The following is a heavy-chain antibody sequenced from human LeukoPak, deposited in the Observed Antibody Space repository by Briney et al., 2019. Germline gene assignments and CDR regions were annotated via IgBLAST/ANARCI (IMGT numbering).Heavy chain of an antibody. J-gene: IGHJ4*02. CDR2: IYYSGST. CDR3: ARDLRGDYFDY. V-gene: IGHV4-30-4*01. CDR1: GGSISSGDYY. Sequence: SETPSLTCTVSGGSISSGDYYWRWIRQPRGRGLEWIGYIYYSGSTYYNPSLKSRVTISVDTSKNQFSLKLSSVTAADTAVYYCARDLRGDYFDYWGQGTLVTVSS. D-gene: IGHD3-10*01.